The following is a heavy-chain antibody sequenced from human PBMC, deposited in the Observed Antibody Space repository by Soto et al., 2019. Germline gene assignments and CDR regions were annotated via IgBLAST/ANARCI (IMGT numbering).Heavy chain of an antibody. D-gene: IGHD3-9*01. Sequence: KTSETLSLTCTVSGGSISSGGYYWSWIRQHPGKGLEWIGYIYYSGSTYYNPSLKSRVTISVDTSKNQFSLKLSSVTAADTAVYYCARAIHTYDILSEGAFDIWGQGTMVTVSS. CDR3: ARAIHTYDILSEGAFDI. CDR2: IYYSGST. J-gene: IGHJ3*02. V-gene: IGHV4-31*03. CDR1: GGSISSGGYY.